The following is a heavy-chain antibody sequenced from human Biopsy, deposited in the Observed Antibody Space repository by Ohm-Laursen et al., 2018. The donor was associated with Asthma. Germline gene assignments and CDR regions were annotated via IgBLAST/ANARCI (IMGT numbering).Heavy chain of an antibody. V-gene: IGHV1-18*01. J-gene: IGHJ6*02. Sequence: ASVKVSCKTSGYTFNSAGITWVRQAPGQGLEWMGWISVYNGNTKVAQKLQDRVTMITDTSTSTAYMELGSLRSDDTAVYFCARAVDYSHYYGIDVWGRGTTVTVS. CDR3: ARAVDYSHYYGIDV. D-gene: IGHD3-10*01. CDR1: GYTFNSAG. CDR2: ISVYNGNT.